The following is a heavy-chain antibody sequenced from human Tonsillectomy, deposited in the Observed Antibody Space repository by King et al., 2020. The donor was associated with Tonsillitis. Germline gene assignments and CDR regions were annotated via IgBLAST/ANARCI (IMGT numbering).Heavy chain of an antibody. CDR3: AQDLTAAKGSYYYGMDV. Sequence: VQLVESGGGVVQPGRSLRLSCAASGFTFSSYGMHWVRQAPGKGLEWVAVISYDGSNKYYADSVKGRFTISRDNSKNTLNLQMNSLRAEDTAVYYCAQDLTAAKGSYYYGMDVWGQGTTVTVSS. D-gene: IGHD2-2*01. J-gene: IGHJ6*02. CDR1: GFTFSSYG. CDR2: ISYDGSNK. V-gene: IGHV3-30*18.